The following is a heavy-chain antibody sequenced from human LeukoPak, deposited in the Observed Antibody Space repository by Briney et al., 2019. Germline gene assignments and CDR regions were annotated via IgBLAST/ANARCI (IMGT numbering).Heavy chain of an antibody. Sequence: GGSLRLSCAASGFTFSSYSMNWVRQAPGKGLEWVSSISSSSSYIYYADSVKGRFTISRDNAKNSLYLQMNSLRAEDTAVYYCAKDRVEQLALDAFDIWGQGTMVTVSS. D-gene: IGHD6-13*01. CDR1: GFTFSSYS. V-gene: IGHV3-21*01. J-gene: IGHJ3*02. CDR3: AKDRVEQLALDAFDI. CDR2: ISSSSSYI.